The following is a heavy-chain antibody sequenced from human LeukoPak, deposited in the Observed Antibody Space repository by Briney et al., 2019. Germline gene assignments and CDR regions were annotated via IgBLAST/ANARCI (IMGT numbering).Heavy chain of an antibody. CDR1: GGSISSYY. CDR2: IYYSGST. V-gene: IGHV4-59*08. Sequence: PPETLSLTCTVSGGSISSYYWSWVRQPPGKGLEWIGYIYYSGSTNYNPSLKSRVTISVDTSKNQFSLKLSSVTAADTAVYYCARHPQSDAFDIWGQGTMVTVSS. CDR3: ARHPQSDAFDI. J-gene: IGHJ3*02.